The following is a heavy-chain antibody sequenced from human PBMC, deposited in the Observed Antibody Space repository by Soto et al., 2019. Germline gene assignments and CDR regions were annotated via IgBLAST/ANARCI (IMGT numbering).Heavy chain of an antibody. Sequence: VGSLRLSCAAYGFSFSNANMHWVRQAPGRGLDWVAGIYFDGGNKYYADSVKGRFTISRDNSKNTLYLQMNSLRAEDTAVYYCARAMERIHPPFDHWGQGARVTVSS. CDR2: IYFDGGNK. D-gene: IGHD1-1*01. J-gene: IGHJ4*02. CDR3: ARAMERIHPPFDH. CDR1: GFSFSNAN. V-gene: IGHV3-33*01.